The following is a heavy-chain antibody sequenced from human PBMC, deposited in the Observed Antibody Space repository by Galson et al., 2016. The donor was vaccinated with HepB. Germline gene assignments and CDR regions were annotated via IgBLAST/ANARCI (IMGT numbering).Heavy chain of an antibody. CDR1: GFTLSKYY. CDR2: VSRTDGSA. J-gene: IGHJ4*02. D-gene: IGHD2-2*01. Sequence: SVKVSCKAVGFTLSKYYMHWVRQTPGQGLQWKGIVSRTDGSANYEQNFQGRVTMTRDTSTSTLYMEVSSLTSEDTAVYYCVRAQDQDFDTWGQGTLATVSS. CDR3: VRAQDQDFDT. V-gene: IGHV1-46*01.